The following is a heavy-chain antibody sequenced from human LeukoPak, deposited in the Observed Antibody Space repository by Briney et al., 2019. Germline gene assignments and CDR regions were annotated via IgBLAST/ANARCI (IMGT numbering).Heavy chain of an antibody. D-gene: IGHD3-10*01. CDR3: ARELGYYGSGDY. Sequence: GGSLRLSCAASGFTFSSYGMHWVRQAPGKGLEWVAFIRYDGSNKYYADSVKGRFTISRDNSKNTLYLQMNSLRAEDTAVYYCARELGYYGSGDYWGQGTLVTVSS. V-gene: IGHV3-30*02. CDR2: IRYDGSNK. CDR1: GFTFSSYG. J-gene: IGHJ4*02.